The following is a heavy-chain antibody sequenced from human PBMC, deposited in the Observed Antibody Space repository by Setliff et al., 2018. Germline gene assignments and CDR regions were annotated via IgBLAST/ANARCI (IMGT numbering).Heavy chain of an antibody. CDR1: GFTFTSYW. Sequence: HPGGSLRLSCEASGFTFTSYWMSWVRQAPGKGLEWVANIKQDGSEKYYVDSVKGRFTISRDNSKNTLYLQMNSLRAEDTAVYYCAKEAANYYYYMDVWGKGTTVTVSS. CDR2: IKQDGSEK. D-gene: IGHD2-15*01. CDR3: AKEAANYYYYMDV. V-gene: IGHV3-7*01. J-gene: IGHJ6*03.